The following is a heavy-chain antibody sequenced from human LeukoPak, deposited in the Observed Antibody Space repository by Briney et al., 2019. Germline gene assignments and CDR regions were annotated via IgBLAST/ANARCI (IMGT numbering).Heavy chain of an antibody. D-gene: IGHD6-19*01. CDR3: EKDTGIAVAGTIDY. V-gene: IGHV3-53*01. Sequence: GGSLRLSCAASGFTVSSNYMSWVRQAPGKGLEWVSVIYSGGSTYYADSVKGRFTISRDNSKNTLYLQMNSLRAEDTAVYYCEKDTGIAVAGTIDYWGQGTLVTVSS. J-gene: IGHJ4*02. CDR2: IYSGGST. CDR1: GFTVSSNY.